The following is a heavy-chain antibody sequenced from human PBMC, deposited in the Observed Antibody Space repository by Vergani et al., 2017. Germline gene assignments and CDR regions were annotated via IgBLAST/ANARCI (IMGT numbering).Heavy chain of an antibody. D-gene: IGHD5-24*01. V-gene: IGHV3-7*01. CDR2: IKQDGSEK. CDR3: ARGGQRWLQLIGD. CDR1: GFTFSSYW. Sequence: EVQLLESGGGLVQPGGSLRLSCAASGFTFSSYWMSWVRQAPGKGLEWVANIKQDGSEKYYVDSVKGRFTISRDNAKNSLYLQMNSLRAEDTAVYYCARGGQRWLQLIGDWGQGTLVTVSS. J-gene: IGHJ4*02.